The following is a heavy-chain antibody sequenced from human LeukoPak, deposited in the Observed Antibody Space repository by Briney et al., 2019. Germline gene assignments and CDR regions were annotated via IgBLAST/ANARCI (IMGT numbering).Heavy chain of an antibody. J-gene: IGHJ4*02. CDR2: IYYSGST. CDR3: ARVARATGYDSSGYYEPRRSYYFDY. V-gene: IGHV4-39*07. CDR1: GGSISSSSYY. Sequence: PSETLSLTCTVSGGSISSSSYYWGWIRQPPGKGLEWIGSIYYSGSTYYNPSLKSRVTISVDRSKNQFSLKLSSVTAADTAVYYCARVARATGYDSSGYYEPRRSYYFDYWGQGTLVTVSS. D-gene: IGHD3-22*01.